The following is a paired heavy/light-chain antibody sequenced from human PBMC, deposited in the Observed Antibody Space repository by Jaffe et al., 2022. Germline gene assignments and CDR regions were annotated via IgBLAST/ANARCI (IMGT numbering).Heavy chain of an antibody. D-gene: IGHD6-19*01. CDR1: GYSFTSYW. CDR2: IYPGDSDT. J-gene: IGHJ4*02. V-gene: IGHV5-51*03. Sequence: EVQLVQSGAEVKKPGESLKISCKGSGYSFTSYWIGWVRQMPGKGLEWMGIIYPGDSDTRYSPSFQGQVTISADKSISTAYLQWSSLKASDTAMYYCVRLPQSWYSSGWYAHYWGQGTLVTVSS. CDR3: VRLPQSWYSSGWYAHY.
Light chain of an antibody. CDR2: DAS. CDR1: QGISSA. J-gene: IGKJ5*01. CDR3: QQFNSYSIT. V-gene: IGKV1-13*02. Sequence: AIQLTQSPSSLSASVGDRVTITCRASQGISSALAWYQQKPGKAPKLLIYDASSLESGVPSRFSGSGSGTDFTLTISSLQPEDFATYYCQQFNSYSITFGQGTRLEIK.